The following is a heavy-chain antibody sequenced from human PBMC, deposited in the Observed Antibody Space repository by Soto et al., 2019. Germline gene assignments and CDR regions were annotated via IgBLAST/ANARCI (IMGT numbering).Heavy chain of an antibody. Sequence: SETLSLTCAVYGGSFSDYSWIWIRQPPWKGLEWIGEINHRGQTNYKPSLKSRILISVDNSKNQVSLNLNSVTAADTAIYYCAKVSRITIFGGGWFDPWGQGTLVTVSS. D-gene: IGHD3-3*01. J-gene: IGHJ5*02. CDR1: GGSFSDYS. V-gene: IGHV4-34*01. CDR2: INHRGQT. CDR3: AKVSRITIFGGGWFDP.